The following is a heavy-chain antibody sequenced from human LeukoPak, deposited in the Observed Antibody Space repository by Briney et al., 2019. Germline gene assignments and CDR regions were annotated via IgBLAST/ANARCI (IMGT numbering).Heavy chain of an antibody. CDR1: GGTFSSYA. CDR2: IIPIFGTA. J-gene: IGHJ4*02. Sequence: SVKVSCKASGGTFSSYAIGWVRQAPGQGLEWMGGIIPIFGTAKYAQKFQGRVTITADESTSTAYMELSSPRSEDTAVYYCARGNGWLVFDYWGQGTLVTVSS. CDR3: ARGNGWLVFDY. D-gene: IGHD6-19*01. V-gene: IGHV1-69*13.